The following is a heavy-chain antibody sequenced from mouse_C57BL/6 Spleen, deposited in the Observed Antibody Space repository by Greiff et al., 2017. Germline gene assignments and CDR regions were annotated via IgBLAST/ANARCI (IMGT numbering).Heavy chain of an antibody. D-gene: IGHD2-4*01. Sequence: VQLKESGPGLVKPSQSLSLTCSVTGYSITSGYYWNWLRQFPGNKLEWMGYISYDGSNNYNPSLKNRISITRDTSKNQFFLKLNSVTTEDTATYYCARRDYNWYFDVWGTGTTVTVSS. CDR2: ISYDGSN. J-gene: IGHJ1*03. CDR1: GYSITSGYY. V-gene: IGHV3-6*01. CDR3: ARRDYNWYFDV.